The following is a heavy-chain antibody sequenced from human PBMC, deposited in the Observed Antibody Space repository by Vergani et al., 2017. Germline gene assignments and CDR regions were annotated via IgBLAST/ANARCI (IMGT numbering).Heavy chain of an antibody. CDR3: ARVNTETNGHLYYYYYMDV. V-gene: IGHV4-34*01. D-gene: IGHD4-11*01. Sequence: QVQLQQWGGGLLKPSETLSLTCVVNGGSFTSYHWTWIRQSPGEGLEWVGDIDHTGRPEYNPSLTSRLTMSVDKSRNQFSLTLNSVTATDTAIYFCARVNTETNGHLYYYYYMDVWGQGTAVTVS. J-gene: IGHJ6*03. CDR2: IDHTGRP. CDR1: GGSFTSYH.